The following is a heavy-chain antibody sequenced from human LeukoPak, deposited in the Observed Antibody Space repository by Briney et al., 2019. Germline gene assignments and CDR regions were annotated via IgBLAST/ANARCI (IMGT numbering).Heavy chain of an antibody. V-gene: IGHV3-11*04. CDR1: GFTFSDYY. CDR3: GRDGGYNSGWIDY. Sequence: GGSLRLSCAASGFTFSDYYMSWIRQAPGKGLEWVSYISSSGSTIYYADSVKGRITVSRDNSRNTLFLQVDSLRVDDTAIFYCGRDGGYNSGWIDYWGQGTLVTVSS. D-gene: IGHD6-19*01. J-gene: IGHJ4*02. CDR2: ISSSGSTI.